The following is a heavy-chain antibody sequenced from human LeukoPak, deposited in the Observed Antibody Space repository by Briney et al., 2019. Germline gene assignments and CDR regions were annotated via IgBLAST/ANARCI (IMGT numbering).Heavy chain of an antibody. D-gene: IGHD4-17*01. CDR1: GFTFSNAW. V-gene: IGHV3-15*01. J-gene: IGHJ4*02. CDR3: TIGNYGDYGDDY. CDR2: IKSKTDGGTT. Sequence: GGSLRLSCAASGFTFSNAWMSWVRQAPGKGLEWVGRIKSKTDGGTTDYAAPVKGRFTISRDDSKNTLYLQMNSLKTEDTAVYYCTIGNYGDYGDDYWGQGTLVTVSS.